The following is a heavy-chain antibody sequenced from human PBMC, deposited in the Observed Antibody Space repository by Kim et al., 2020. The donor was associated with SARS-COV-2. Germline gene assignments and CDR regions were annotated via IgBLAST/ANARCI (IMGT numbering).Heavy chain of an antibody. CDR2: ISSSNIYI. V-gene: IGHV3-21*06. Sequence: GGSLRLSCTASGFTFSSYTMNWVRQAPGKGLEWVSSISSSNIYINYADSVRGRFTISRDNARNSLYLQMNSLRAEDTAVYYCARVFTHDAFDMWDQGTEVTVSS. J-gene: IGHJ3*02. CDR1: GFTFSSYT. CDR3: ARVFTHDAFDM.